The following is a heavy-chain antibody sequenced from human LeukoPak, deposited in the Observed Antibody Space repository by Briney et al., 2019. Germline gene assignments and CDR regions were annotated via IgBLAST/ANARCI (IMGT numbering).Heavy chain of an antibody. CDR1: GFTFSRYA. D-gene: IGHD3-9*01. Sequence: GGSLGLSCSASGFTFSRYAMHWVRQAPGKGLEYVSAISSSGGSTYYADSVKGRFTISRDNFKDTLYLQMSSLRAEDTTVYYCVKSAGFDWLSPLDAFDIWGQGTMVTVSS. CDR3: VKSAGFDWLSPLDAFDI. CDR2: ISSSGGST. J-gene: IGHJ3*02. V-gene: IGHV3-64D*06.